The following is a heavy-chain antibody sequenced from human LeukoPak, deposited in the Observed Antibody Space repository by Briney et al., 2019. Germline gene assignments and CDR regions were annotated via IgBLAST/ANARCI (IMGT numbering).Heavy chain of an antibody. Sequence: GGSLRLSCAASRFTFSSYWMNWARQAPGKGLEWVASINHNGNVNYYVDSVKGRLTISRDNAKNSLYLQMSNLRAEDTAVYYCAKRLAMTGTYHFDYWGQGTLVTVSS. CDR3: AKRLAMTGTYHFDY. J-gene: IGHJ4*02. D-gene: IGHD6-19*01. CDR1: RFTFSSYW. CDR2: INHNGNVN. V-gene: IGHV3-7*03.